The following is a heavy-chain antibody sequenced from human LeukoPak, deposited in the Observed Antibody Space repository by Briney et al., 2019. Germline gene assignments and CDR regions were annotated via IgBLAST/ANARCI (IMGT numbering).Heavy chain of an antibody. CDR3: ARDPGNAFDI. CDR2: IIPIFGTA. Sequence: SVKVSCKASGGTFSSYAISWVRQAPGQGLEWMGGIIPIFGTANYAQKFQGRVTITADKSTRIAYMELSSLRSEDTAVYYCARDPGNAFDIWGQGTMVTVSS. CDR1: GGTFSSYA. D-gene: IGHD1-14*01. V-gene: IGHV1-69*06. J-gene: IGHJ3*02.